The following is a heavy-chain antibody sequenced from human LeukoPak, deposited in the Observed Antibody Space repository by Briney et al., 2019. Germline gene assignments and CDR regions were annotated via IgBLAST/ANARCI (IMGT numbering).Heavy chain of an antibody. J-gene: IGHJ3*02. CDR2: ISGSGGST. D-gene: IGHD2-15*01. Sequence: GESLRLSCAASGFTFSSYAMSWVRQAPGKGLEWVSAISGSGGSTYYADSVKGRFTISRDNSKNTLYLQMNSLRAEDTAVYYCANYCSGGSCYLGAFDIWGQGTMVTVSS. CDR3: ANYCSGGSCYLGAFDI. V-gene: IGHV3-23*01. CDR1: GFTFSSYA.